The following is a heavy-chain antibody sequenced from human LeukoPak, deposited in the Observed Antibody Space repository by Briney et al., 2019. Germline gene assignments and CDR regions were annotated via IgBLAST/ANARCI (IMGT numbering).Heavy chain of an antibody. CDR3: ARDRERWVPGEYNGMDI. V-gene: IGHV3-43*02. D-gene: IGHD1-1*01. CDR2: ISGDGSST. CDR1: GFTFEGYA. Sequence: GGSLRLSCAGSGFTFEGYAMHWVRQAPGKGLEWVSLISGDGSSTYYADSVKGRFTISRDDNKNSLYLQMNGLRTEDIALYYCARDRERWVPGEYNGMDIWGQGTTVTVSS. J-gene: IGHJ6*02.